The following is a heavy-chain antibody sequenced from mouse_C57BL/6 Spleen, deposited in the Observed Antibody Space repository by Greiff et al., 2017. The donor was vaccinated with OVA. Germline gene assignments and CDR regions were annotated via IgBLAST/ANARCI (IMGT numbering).Heavy chain of an antibody. CDR3: TTFAYYSIPWFAY. CDR1: GFNIKDDY. Sequence: EVQLQQSGAELVRPGASVKLSCTASGFNIKDDYMHWVKQRPEQGLEWIGWIDPENGDTEYASKFQGKATITADTSSNTAYLQLSSLTSEDTAVYYCTTFAYYSIPWFAYWGQGTLVTVSA. V-gene: IGHV14-4*01. CDR2: IDPENGDT. J-gene: IGHJ3*01. D-gene: IGHD2-5*01.